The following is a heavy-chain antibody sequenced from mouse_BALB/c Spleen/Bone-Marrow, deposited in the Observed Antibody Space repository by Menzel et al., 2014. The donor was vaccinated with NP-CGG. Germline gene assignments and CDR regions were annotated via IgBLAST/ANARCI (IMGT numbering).Heavy chain of an antibody. CDR1: GYAFTSYN. CDR2: IDPYNGGT. J-gene: IGHJ2*01. Sequence: VQLKQSGPELVKPGASVKVSCKASGYAFTSYNMFWVKQSHGKSLEWIGYIDPYNGGTSYNQKFKGKATLTVDKSSSTVYMHLNSLTSEDSAVYYIARSRDVGYFYYWGQDTTLTVSS. CDR3: ARSRDVGYFYY. V-gene: IGHV1S135*01. D-gene: IGHD3-3*01.